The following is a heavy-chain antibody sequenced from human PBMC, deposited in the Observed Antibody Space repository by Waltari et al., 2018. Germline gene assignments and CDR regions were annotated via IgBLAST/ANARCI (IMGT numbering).Heavy chain of an antibody. CDR3: ASLRGYSYGSDY. J-gene: IGHJ4*02. CDR2: VDPEDGET. CDR1: GYTFTDYY. Sequence: VQLVQSGAEVKKPGSSVKISCKASGYTFTDYYMPWVQQAPGKGLEWMGRVDPEDGETIYAEKFQGRVTITADTSTDTAYMELSSLRSEDTAVYYCASLRGYSYGSDYWGQGTLVTVSS. D-gene: IGHD5-18*01. V-gene: IGHV1-69-2*01.